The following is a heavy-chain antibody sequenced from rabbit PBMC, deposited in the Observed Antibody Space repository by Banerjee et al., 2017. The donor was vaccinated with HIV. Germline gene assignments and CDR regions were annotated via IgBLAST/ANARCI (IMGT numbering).Heavy chain of an antibody. Sequence: QSLEESGGDLVKPGASLTLTCTASGFTISSSYDVCWVRQAPGKGLEWIACVDGGSGGSTYYASWAKGRFTISKTSSTTVTLQMTSLTAADTATYFCARLGLIVGGIGNLWGPGTLVTVS. D-gene: IGHD4-2*01. CDR2: VDGGSGGST. J-gene: IGHJ4*01. V-gene: IGHV1S40*01. CDR3: ARLGLIVGGIGNL. CDR1: GFTISSSYD.